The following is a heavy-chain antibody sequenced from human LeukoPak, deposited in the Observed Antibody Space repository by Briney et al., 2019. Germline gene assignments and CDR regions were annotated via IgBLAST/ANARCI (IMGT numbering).Heavy chain of an antibody. J-gene: IGHJ4*02. CDR1: GFTFSSYP. D-gene: IGHD6-13*01. CDR2: ISGSGTST. Sequence: PGGSLRLSCAASGFTFSSYPMSWVRQAPGKGLEWVSTISGSGTSTYYADSVRGRFTISRDNSKNTLYLQMNSLRAEDTAVYYCAKEEGYISSYPFDYWGQGTLVTVSS. CDR3: AKEEGYISSYPFDY. V-gene: IGHV3-23*01.